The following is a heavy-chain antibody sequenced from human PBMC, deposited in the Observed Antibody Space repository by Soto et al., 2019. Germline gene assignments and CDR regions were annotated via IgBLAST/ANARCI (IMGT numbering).Heavy chain of an antibody. J-gene: IGHJ5*02. CDR1: GGSVNSGSYY. D-gene: IGHD1-26*01. CDR2: IHYSGST. Sequence: SETLSLTCTVSGGSVNSGSYYWSWIRQPPGKGLEWIGNIHYSGSTYYMPSLRSRVTLSVDTSKNQFSLKLSSVTAADTAVYYCARERPGVGNWFDPWGQGTLVTVSS. V-gene: IGHV4-39*02. CDR3: ARERPGVGNWFDP.